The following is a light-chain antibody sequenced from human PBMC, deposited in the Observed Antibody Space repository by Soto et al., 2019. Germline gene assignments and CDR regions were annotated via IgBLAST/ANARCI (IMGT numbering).Light chain of an antibody. J-gene: IGLJ2*01. CDR2: EVT. CDR3: SSYTSSSTVL. CDR1: SSDVGGYNY. Sequence: QSALTQPASVSGSLGQSITISCTGTSSDVGGYNYVSWYQQYPGKDPKVVIFEVTNRPSGVSSRLSGSKSGNTASLTVSGLQAEDEGDYYCSSYTSSSTVLFGGGTKLTVL. V-gene: IGLV2-14*01.